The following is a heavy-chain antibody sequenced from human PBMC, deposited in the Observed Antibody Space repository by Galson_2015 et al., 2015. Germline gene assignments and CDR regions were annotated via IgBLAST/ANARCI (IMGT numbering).Heavy chain of an antibody. CDR2: IKSKTDGGTT. J-gene: IGHJ6*02. CDR1: GFTFSNAW. D-gene: IGHD3-16*01. CDR3: TTGGGNGWSWPNYYYYGMDV. V-gene: IGHV3-15*01. Sequence: SLRLSCAASGFTFSNAWMSWVRQAPGKGLEWVGRIKSKTDGGTTDYAAPVKGRFTISRDDSKNTLYLQMNSLKTEDTAVYYCTTGGGNGWSWPNYYYYGMDVWGQGTTVTVSS.